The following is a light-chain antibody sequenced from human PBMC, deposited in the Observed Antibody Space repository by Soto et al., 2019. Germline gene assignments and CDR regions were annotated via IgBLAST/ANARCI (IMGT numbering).Light chain of an antibody. CDR2: GAS. V-gene: IGKV3-20*01. J-gene: IGKJ5*01. Sequence: EIVLTQSPGTLSLSPGERATLSCRASQSVSSSYLAWYQQKPGQAPRLLIYGASGRATGIPDRFSGSGSGTDFTLTISRLEAEDFAVYYCQKYGSSPPVTFGQGTRLEIK. CDR1: QSVSSSY. CDR3: QKYGSSPPVT.